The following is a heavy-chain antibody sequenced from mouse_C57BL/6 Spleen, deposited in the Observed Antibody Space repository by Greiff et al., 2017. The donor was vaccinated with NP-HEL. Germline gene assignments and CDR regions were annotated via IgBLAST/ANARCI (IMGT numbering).Heavy chain of an antibody. V-gene: IGHV1-52*01. CDR1: GYTFTSYW. Sequence: VQLQQPGAELVRPGSSVKLSCKASGYTFTSYWMHWVKQRPIQGLEWIGNIDPSDSETHYNQKFKDKATLTVDKSSSTAYMQLSSLTSEDSAVYYCARVRTTVWDYWGQGTTLTVSS. CDR2: IDPSDSET. CDR3: ARVRTTVWDY. D-gene: IGHD1-1*01. J-gene: IGHJ2*01.